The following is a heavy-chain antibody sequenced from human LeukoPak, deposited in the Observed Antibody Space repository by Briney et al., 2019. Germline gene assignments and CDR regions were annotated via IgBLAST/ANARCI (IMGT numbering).Heavy chain of an antibody. CDR2: IYYSGST. D-gene: IGHD2-2*01. CDR1: GGSISSSSYY. V-gene: IGHV4-39*07. Sequence: SETLSLTCTVSGGSISSSSYYWGWIRQPPGKGLEWIGSIYYSGSTYYNPSLKSRVTISVDTSKNQFSLTLSSVAAADTAVYYCARVARCTSRFDVDYWGQGTLVTVSS. CDR3: ARVARCTSRFDVDY. J-gene: IGHJ4*02.